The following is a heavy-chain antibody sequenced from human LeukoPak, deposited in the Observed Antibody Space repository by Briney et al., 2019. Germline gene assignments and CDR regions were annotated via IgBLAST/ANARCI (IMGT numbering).Heavy chain of an antibody. Sequence: PAGGSLRLSCEGSGFSFRSYTMNWVRQVPGKGLEWVPTISASGVSAYYAVSVKGRFTISRDNSKNTFYMQMNSLRAEDTAVYYCAKGKVNHDGAFDLWGQGAMVTVSS. J-gene: IGHJ3*01. D-gene: IGHD1-14*01. CDR3: AKGKVNHDGAFDL. CDR2: ISASGVSA. CDR1: GFSFRSYT. V-gene: IGHV3-23*01.